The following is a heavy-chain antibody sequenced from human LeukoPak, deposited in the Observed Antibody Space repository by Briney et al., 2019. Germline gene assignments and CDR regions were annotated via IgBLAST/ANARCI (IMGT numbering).Heavy chain of an antibody. CDR3: VRAHWTDAAI. CDR2: IKEDGSQK. D-gene: IGHD1-1*01. J-gene: IGHJ4*02. V-gene: IGHV3-7*01. CDR1: GFTFSTYW. Sequence: GGSLRLSCVGSGFTFSTYWMTWVRQAPGKGLEGVASIKEDGSQKDHVDSVKGRFTISRDNAKNSLYLQMNSLTADDTAVYYCVRAHWTDAAIWGQGTLVTVSS.